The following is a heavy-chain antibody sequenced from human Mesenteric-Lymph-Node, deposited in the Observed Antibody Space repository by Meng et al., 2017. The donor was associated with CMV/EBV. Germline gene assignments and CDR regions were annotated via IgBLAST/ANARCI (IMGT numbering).Heavy chain of an antibody. CDR3: ARGYDFWNDYYTSYFDY. CDR2: MYYSGNS. CDR1: GFTVSSNY. V-gene: IGHV4-59*05. D-gene: IGHD3-3*01. Sequence: GSLRLSCAASGFTVSSNYMSWVRQAPGKGLEWIGSMYYSGNSHYNPSLESRVTISVDTSKNQFSLKLSSVTAADTAVYYCARGYDFWNDYYTSYFDYWGQGTLVTVSS. J-gene: IGHJ4*02.